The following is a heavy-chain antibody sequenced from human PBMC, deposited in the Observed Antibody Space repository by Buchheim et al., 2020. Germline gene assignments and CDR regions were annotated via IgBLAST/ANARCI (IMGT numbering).Heavy chain of an antibody. V-gene: IGHV4-39*01. J-gene: IGHJ5*02. CDR3: ARRPQSVNWFDP. CDR1: GGSISSSSYY. CDR2: IYYSGST. Sequence: QLQLQESGPGLVKPSETLSPTCTVSGGSISSSSYYWGWIRQAPGKGLEWIGTIYYSGSTYYNPSLKSRVTISVDTSKNQFSLKLSSVTAADTAVYYCARRPQSVNWFDPWGQGTL.